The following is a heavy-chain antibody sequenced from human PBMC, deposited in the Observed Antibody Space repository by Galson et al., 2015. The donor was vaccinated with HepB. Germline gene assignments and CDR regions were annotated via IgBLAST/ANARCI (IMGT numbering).Heavy chain of an antibody. J-gene: IGHJ4*02. Sequence: SVKVSCKASGGTFSSYAISWVRQAPGQGLEWMGGIIPIFGTANYAQKFQGRVTITADESTSTAYMELSSLRSEDTAVYYCARPWLDSSGYYPFDYWGQGTLVTVSS. CDR1: GGTFSSYA. V-gene: IGHV1-69*13. CDR2: IIPIFGTA. CDR3: ARPWLDSSGYYPFDY. D-gene: IGHD3-22*01.